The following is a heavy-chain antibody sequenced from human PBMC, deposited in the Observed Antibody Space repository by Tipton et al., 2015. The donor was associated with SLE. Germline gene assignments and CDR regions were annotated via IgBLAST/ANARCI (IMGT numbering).Heavy chain of an antibody. J-gene: IGHJ4*02. CDR2: IADTGSP. D-gene: IGHD6-19*01. CDR1: GGSFSGYH. CDR3: ARGPFQRWPPGAY. V-gene: IGHV4-34*01. Sequence: TLSLTCAVYGGSFSGYHWTWIRQPPGQGLEWIGEIADTGSPNYNPPLKNRVTISLDTSKSQFSLILNPLTAADTAVYYCARGPFQRWPPGAYWGQGTLVTVSS.